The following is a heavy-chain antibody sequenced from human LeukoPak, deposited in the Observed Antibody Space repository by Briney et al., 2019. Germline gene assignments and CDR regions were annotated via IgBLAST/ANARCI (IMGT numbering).Heavy chain of an antibody. CDR1: GFTFATFG. CDR2: IRFDGNTQ. CDR3: AKDRSGYSYGLFDD. V-gene: IGHV3-30*02. D-gene: IGHD5-18*01. Sequence: PGGSLRLSCAASGFTFATFGIHWVRQAPGKGLEWVAFIRFDGNTQYYADSVKGRFTISRDNSKNALYLELNYLRAEDTALYYCAKDRSGYSYGLFDDWGQGTLVTASS. J-gene: IGHJ4*02.